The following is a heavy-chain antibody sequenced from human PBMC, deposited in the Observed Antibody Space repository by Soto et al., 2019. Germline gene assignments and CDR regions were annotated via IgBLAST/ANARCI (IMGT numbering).Heavy chain of an antibody. CDR2: IYYGGST. J-gene: IGHJ4*02. Sequence: PSETLSLTCTVSRGSINSYYWNWIRQSPGKGPEWVGYIYYGGSTNYNPSLKSRVTISVDASKKQLSLRLTSVTAADTAVYYCAAAQASASGTSYNIFDYWGQGTLVTVSS. D-gene: IGHD1-1*01. CDR1: RGSINSYY. CDR3: AAAQASASGTSYNIFDY. V-gene: IGHV4-59*01.